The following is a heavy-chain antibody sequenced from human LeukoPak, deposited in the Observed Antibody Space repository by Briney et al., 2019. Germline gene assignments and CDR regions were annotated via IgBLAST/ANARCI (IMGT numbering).Heavy chain of an antibody. CDR2: ISSSSSYI. J-gene: IGHJ4*02. CDR1: GFTFSSYS. D-gene: IGHD3-22*01. Sequence: GGSLRLSCAASGFTFSSYSMNWVRQAPGKGLEWVSSISSSSSYIYYADSVKGRFTISRDNAKNSLYLQTNSLRAEDTAVYYCARDYDSSGYYPNWAYWGQGTLVTVSS. CDR3: ARDYDSSGYYPNWAY. V-gene: IGHV3-21*01.